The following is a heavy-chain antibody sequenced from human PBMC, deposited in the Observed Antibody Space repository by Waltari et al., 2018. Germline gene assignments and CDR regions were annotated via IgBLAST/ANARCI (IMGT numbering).Heavy chain of an antibody. V-gene: IGHV3-33*01. D-gene: IGHD3-3*01. CDR1: GFTFSSYG. CDR3: AREALRRYYDFWSGYSPFDP. Sequence: QVQLVESGGGVVQPGRSLRLSCAASGFTFSSYGMHWVRQAPGKGLEWVAVIWYDGSNKYYADSVKGRFTISRDKSKNTLYLQMNSLRAEDTAVYYCAREALRRYYDFWSGYSPFDPWGQGTLVTVSS. CDR2: IWYDGSNK. J-gene: IGHJ5*02.